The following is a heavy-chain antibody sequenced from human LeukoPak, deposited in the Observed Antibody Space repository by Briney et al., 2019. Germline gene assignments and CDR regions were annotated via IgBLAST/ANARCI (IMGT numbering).Heavy chain of an antibody. Sequence: GGSLRLSCAASGFTFSSYAMNWVRQAPGKGLEWVSAVSGNGDATYYADSVKGRFTISRDNSKKTLYLQMNSLTAEDTAVYYCAKDLRSTYYYDTSGYLLWGQGTLVTGSS. CDR3: AKDLRSTYYYDTSGYLL. V-gene: IGHV3-23*01. CDR2: VSGNGDAT. D-gene: IGHD3-22*01. CDR1: GFTFSSYA. J-gene: IGHJ4*02.